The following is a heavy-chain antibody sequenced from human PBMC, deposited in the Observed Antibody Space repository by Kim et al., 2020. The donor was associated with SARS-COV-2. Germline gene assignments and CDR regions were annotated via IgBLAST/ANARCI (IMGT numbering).Heavy chain of an antibody. CDR1: GFSLSTSGMC. CDR2: IDWDDDK. V-gene: IGHV2-70*11. J-gene: IGHJ5*02. Sequence: SGPTLVNPTQTLTLTCTFSGFSLSTSGMCVSWIRQPPGKALEWLARIDWDDDKYYSTSLKTRLTISKDTSKSQVVLTMTNMDPVDTATYYCARENYDILTGYPWGFDPWGQGTLVTVSS. CDR3: ARENYDILTGYPWGFDP. D-gene: IGHD3-9*01.